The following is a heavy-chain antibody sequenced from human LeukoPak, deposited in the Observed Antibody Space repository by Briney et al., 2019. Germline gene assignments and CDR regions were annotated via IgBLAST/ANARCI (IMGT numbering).Heavy chain of an antibody. Sequence: GGPLRLSCAASGFTFSSYAMSWVRQAPGKGLEWVSAISGSGGSTYYADSVKGRFTISRDNSKNTLYLQMNSLRAEDTAVYYCAKGLGLWFGELFSFDYWGQGTLVTVSS. J-gene: IGHJ4*02. CDR1: GFTFSSYA. V-gene: IGHV3-23*01. D-gene: IGHD3-10*01. CDR2: ISGSGGST. CDR3: AKGLGLWFGELFSFDY.